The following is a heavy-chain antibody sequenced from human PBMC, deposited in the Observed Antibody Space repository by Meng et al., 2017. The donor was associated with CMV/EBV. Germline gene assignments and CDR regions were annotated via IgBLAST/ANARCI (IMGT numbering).Heavy chain of an antibody. Sequence: QGRLRRSGPGLVKPSVTLSLTCTVSGGSISSYNGSWIRQPAGKGLEWIGRIYTSGSTNYNPSLKSRVTMSVDTSKNQFSLKLSSVTAADTAVYYCARHGDTAMVVGIDYWGQGTLVTVSS. CDR3: ARHGDTAMVVGIDY. CDR1: GGSISSYN. J-gene: IGHJ4*02. CDR2: IYTSGST. V-gene: IGHV4-4*07. D-gene: IGHD5-18*01.